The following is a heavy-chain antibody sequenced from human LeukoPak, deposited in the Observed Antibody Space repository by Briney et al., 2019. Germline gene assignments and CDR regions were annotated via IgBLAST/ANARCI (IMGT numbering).Heavy chain of an antibody. J-gene: IGHJ5*02. D-gene: IGHD3-3*01. CDR3: ARVVVAPYDFWSGYPFDP. Sequence: PSETLSLTCTVSGGSISSYYWSWIRQPPGKGLEWIGYIYYSGSTNYNPSLKSRVTISVDTSKNQFSLKLSSVTAADTAVYYCARVVVAPYDFWSGYPFDPWGQGTLVTVSS. V-gene: IGHV4-59*01. CDR1: GGSISSYY. CDR2: IYYSGST.